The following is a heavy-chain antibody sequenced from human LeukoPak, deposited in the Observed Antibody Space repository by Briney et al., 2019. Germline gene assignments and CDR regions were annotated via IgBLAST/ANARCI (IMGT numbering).Heavy chain of an antibody. CDR2: IFPGDSDT. CDR3: ASEYCSGGNCYFDY. Sequence: GESLKISCKSSGYTFTNYWIGWVRQMPGKGLEWMAIIFPGDSDTRYSPSFQGQVTISADKSISTAYLQWSSLKASDTAIYYCASEYCSGGNCYFDYWGQGTLVTVSS. J-gene: IGHJ4*02. V-gene: IGHV5-51*01. CDR1: GYTFTNYW. D-gene: IGHD2-15*01.